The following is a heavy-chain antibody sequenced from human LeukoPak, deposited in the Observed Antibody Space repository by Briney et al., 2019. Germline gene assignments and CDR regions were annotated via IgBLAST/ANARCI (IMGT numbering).Heavy chain of an antibody. J-gene: IGHJ2*01. D-gene: IGHD1-26*01. CDR2: IYYSGRT. V-gene: IGHV4-59*01. CDR3: ARFWDSRDWYFDL. Sequence: PSETLSLTCTVSGGSISSYYWSWIRQPPGKGPEWIGYIYYSGRTNYNPSLKSRVTISVDTSKKQFSLKLSSVTAADTAVYYCARFWDSRDWYFDLWGRGALVTVSS. CDR1: GGSISSYY.